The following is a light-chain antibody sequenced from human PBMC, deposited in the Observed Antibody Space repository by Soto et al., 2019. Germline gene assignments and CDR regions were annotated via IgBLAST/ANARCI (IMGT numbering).Light chain of an antibody. Sequence: DIQMTQSPSTLSASVGDRLAITCRASQSISSWLAWYQQKQGKAPKXXIYDASSLESGVPSRFSGSGSGTEGTLTISSLQHDDGATYYCQQYNSSPWTFGQGTKVDIK. CDR2: DAS. V-gene: IGKV1-5*01. CDR3: QQYNSSPWT. J-gene: IGKJ1*01. CDR1: QSISSW.